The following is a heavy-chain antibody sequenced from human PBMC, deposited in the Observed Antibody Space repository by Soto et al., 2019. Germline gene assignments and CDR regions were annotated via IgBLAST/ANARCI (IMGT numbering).Heavy chain of an antibody. J-gene: IGHJ4*02. D-gene: IGHD6-13*01. CDR1: GYTFTSYY. CDR2: INPSGGST. CDR3: ARDLYRSSWYRTGFDY. Sequence: GASVKVSCKASGYTFTSYYMHWVRQAPGQGLEWMGIINPSGGSTSYAQKFQGRVTMTRDTSTSTVYMELSSLRSEDTAVYYCARDLYRSSWYRTGFDYWGQGTLVTVSS. V-gene: IGHV1-46*01.